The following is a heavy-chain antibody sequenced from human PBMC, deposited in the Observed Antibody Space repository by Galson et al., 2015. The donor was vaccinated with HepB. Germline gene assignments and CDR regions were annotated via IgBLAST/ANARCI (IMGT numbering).Heavy chain of an antibody. V-gene: IGHV3-23*01. CDR3: AKKMGSRVAGPFDY. D-gene: IGHD6-19*01. CDR1: GFTFSSYA. J-gene: IGHJ4*02. Sequence: SLRLSCAASGFTFSSYAMSWVRQAPGKGLEWVSAISGSGGSTYYADSVKGRFTISRDNSKNTLYLQMNSLRAEDTAVYYCAKKMGSRVAGPFDYWGQGTLVTVSP. CDR2: ISGSGGST.